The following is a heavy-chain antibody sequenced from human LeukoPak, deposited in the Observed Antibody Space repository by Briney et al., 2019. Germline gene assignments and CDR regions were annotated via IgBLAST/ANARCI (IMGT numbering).Heavy chain of an antibody. CDR1: GYSFTSYW. J-gene: IGHJ4*02. CDR3: ARGNDFWSGYFDY. CDR2: IYPGDSDT. D-gene: IGHD3-3*01. Sequence: GESLKSSCKGSGYSFTSYWIGWVRQMPGKGLELMGIIYPGDSDTRYSPSFQGQVTISASESVSPAYLQWSSLKASDTAMYYRARGNDFWSGYFDYWGQGTLVTVSS. V-gene: IGHV5-51*01.